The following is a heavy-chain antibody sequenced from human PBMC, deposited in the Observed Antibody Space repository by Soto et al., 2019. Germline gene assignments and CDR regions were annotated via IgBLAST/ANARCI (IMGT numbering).Heavy chain of an antibody. Sequence: QVQLQESGPGLVKPSQTLSLTCTVSGGSISSGGYYWSWIRQHPGKGLEWIGSIYYSGSTYYNPSPXGXXTISVDTSKNQYSLKLSSVTAADTAVYYCARGVLHWGQGTLVTVSS. V-gene: IGHV4-31*03. CDR2: IYYSGST. CDR1: GGSISSGGYY. J-gene: IGHJ4*02. CDR3: ARGVLH. D-gene: IGHD3-10*01.